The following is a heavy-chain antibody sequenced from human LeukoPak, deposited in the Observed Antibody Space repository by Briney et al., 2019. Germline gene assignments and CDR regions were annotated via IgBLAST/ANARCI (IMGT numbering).Heavy chain of an antibody. D-gene: IGHD6-19*01. CDR1: GGSISSYY. CDR2: IYYSGST. Sequence: SETLSLTCTVSGGSISSYYWSWIRQPPGKGLEWIGYIYYSGSTNYNPFLKSRVTISVDTSKNQFSLKLSSVTAADTAVYYCARWWEPGGYSSGWYFDYWGQGTLVTVSS. J-gene: IGHJ4*02. V-gene: IGHV4-59*08. CDR3: ARWWEPGGYSSGWYFDY.